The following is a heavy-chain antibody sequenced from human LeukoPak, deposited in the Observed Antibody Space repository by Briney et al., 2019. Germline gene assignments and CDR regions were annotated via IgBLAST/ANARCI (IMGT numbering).Heavy chain of an antibody. J-gene: IGHJ6*02. CDR3: AREFGSSSFYCYYGMDV. D-gene: IGHD6-6*01. CDR1: GFTFSDYY. Sequence: GGSLRLSCAASGFTFSDYYMSWIRQAPGKGLEWVSYISSSSSYTNYADSVKGRFTISRDNAKNSLYLQMNSLRAEDTAVYYCAREFGSSSFYCYYGMDVWGQGTTVTVSS. CDR2: ISSSSSYT. V-gene: IGHV3-11*06.